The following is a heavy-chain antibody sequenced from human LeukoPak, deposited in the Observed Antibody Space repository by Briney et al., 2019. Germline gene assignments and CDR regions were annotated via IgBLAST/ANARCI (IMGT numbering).Heavy chain of an antibody. D-gene: IGHD2-21*02. Sequence: GGSLRLSCAASGFTFSHYGMHWVRQAPGKGLEWVAVMSADGTNKYYADSVKGRFTISRDNSKNTLYLQMNSLGVEDTAVYFCAKDQWAYCGGDCYSSDYWGQGTLVTVSS. V-gene: IGHV3-30*18. CDR1: GFTFSHYG. CDR2: MSADGTNK. CDR3: AKDQWAYCGGDCYSSDY. J-gene: IGHJ4*02.